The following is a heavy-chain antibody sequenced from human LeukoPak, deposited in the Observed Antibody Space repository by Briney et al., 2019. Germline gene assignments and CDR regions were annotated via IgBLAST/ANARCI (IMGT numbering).Heavy chain of an antibody. CDR1: GFTVSSNY. CDR3: ARDASRLGAFDI. CDR2: IYSGGST. J-gene: IGHJ3*02. Sequence: GGSLRLSCAASGFTVSSNYMSWVRQAPGKGLEWVSVIYSGGSTYYADSVEGRFTISRDNSKNTLYLQMNSLRAEDTAVYYCARDASRLGAFDIWGQGTMVTVSS. V-gene: IGHV3-66*01. D-gene: IGHD2/OR15-2a*01.